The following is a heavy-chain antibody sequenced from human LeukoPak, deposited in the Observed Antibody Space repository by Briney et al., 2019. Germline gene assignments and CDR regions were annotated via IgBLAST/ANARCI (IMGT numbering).Heavy chain of an antibody. V-gene: IGHV1-2*02. CDR2: INPNSGGT. CDR3: ARDRPTYYDFWSGEHNYYYYGMDV. J-gene: IGHJ6*02. D-gene: IGHD3-3*01. Sequence: ASVKVSCKASGYTFTGYYMHWVRQAPGQGLEWMGWINPNSGGTNYAQKLQGRVTMTTDTSTSTAYMELRSLRSDDTAVYYCARDRPTYYDFWSGEHNYYYYGMDVWGQGTTVTVSS. CDR1: GYTFTGYY.